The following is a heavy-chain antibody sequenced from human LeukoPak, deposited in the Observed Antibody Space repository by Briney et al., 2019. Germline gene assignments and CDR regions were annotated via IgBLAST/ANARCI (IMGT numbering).Heavy chain of an antibody. Sequence: SVKVSCKASGGTFSSYAISWVRQAPGQGLEWMGGIIPTFGTANYAQKFQGRVTITADESTSTAYMELSSLRSEDTAVYYCARRRMATIEGYYYYYMDVWGKGTTVTVSS. CDR3: ARRRMATIEGYYYYYMDV. J-gene: IGHJ6*03. V-gene: IGHV1-69*13. CDR2: IIPTFGTA. D-gene: IGHD5-24*01. CDR1: GGTFSSYA.